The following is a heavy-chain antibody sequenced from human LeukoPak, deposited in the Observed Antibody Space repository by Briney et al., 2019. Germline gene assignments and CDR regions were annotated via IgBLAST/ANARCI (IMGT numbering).Heavy chain of an antibody. CDR2: ISTSTITI. Sequence: GGSLRLSCAASGFTFSTYNMNWVRQAPGKGLEWISYISTSTITIYYADSVKGRFTISRDNAKNSLYLQMNNLRDEGTAVYYCAGDSGGPGWYPAYWGQGTPVTVSS. V-gene: IGHV3-48*02. D-gene: IGHD2-15*01. CDR1: GFTFSTYN. CDR3: AGDSGGPGWYPAY. J-gene: IGHJ4*02.